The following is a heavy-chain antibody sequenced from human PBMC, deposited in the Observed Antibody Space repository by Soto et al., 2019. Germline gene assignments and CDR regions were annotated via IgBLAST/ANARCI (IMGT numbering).Heavy chain of an antibody. CDR3: ARESGYSYGYDAFDI. Sequence: GSLRLSCAASGFTFSSYSMNWVRQAPGKGLERVSSISTSSSYIDYADSVKGRVTISRDNDKNSLYLQMNRLRAEDAAVYYCARESGYSYGYDAFDIGGQGTMVTVSS. CDR2: ISTSSSYI. J-gene: IGHJ3*02. CDR1: GFTFSSYS. V-gene: IGHV3-21*01. D-gene: IGHD5-18*01.